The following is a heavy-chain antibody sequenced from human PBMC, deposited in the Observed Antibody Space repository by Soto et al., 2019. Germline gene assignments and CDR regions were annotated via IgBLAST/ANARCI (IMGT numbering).Heavy chain of an antibody. V-gene: IGHV4-59*01. J-gene: IGHJ4*02. CDR2: IYYSGST. Sequence: PSETLSLTCTVSGGSISSYYWSWIRQPPGKGLEWIGYIYYSGSTNYNPSLKSRVTISVDTSKNQFSLKLSSVTAADTAVYYCARGPPVDTAMVPFDYWGQGTLVTVSS. D-gene: IGHD5-18*01. CDR1: GGSISSYY. CDR3: ARGPPVDTAMVPFDY.